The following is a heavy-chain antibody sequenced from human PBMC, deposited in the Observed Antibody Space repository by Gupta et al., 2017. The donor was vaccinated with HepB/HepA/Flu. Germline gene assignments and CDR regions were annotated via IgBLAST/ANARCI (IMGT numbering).Heavy chain of an antibody. Sequence: EVQLVESGGGLVQPGGSLRLSCAASGFPFSSYEMNWVRQAPGKGLEWVSYISNRGYTICYADSVKGRLTISRDNAKNSLYLQMNSLRAEDTAVYYCARTPQRYFEYLDFWGQGTQVTVSA. CDR2: ISNRGYTI. V-gene: IGHV3-48*03. CDR1: GFPFSSYE. D-gene: IGHD3-9*01. CDR3: ARTPQRYFEYLDF. J-gene: IGHJ4*02.